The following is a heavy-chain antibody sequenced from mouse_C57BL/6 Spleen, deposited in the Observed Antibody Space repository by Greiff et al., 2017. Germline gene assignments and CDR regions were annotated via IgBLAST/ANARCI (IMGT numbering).Heavy chain of an antibody. J-gene: IGHJ2*01. Sequence: EVKVEESGGGLVQPGGSMKLSCVASGFTFSNYWMNWVRQSPEKGLEWVAQIRLKSDNYATHYAESVKGRFTISRDDSTSSVYLQMNNVRAEDTGIYYCTEDGYSYFDYWGQGTTLTVSS. CDR1: GFTFSNYW. D-gene: IGHD2-3*01. CDR3: TEDGYSYFDY. V-gene: IGHV6-3*01. CDR2: IRLKSDNYAT.